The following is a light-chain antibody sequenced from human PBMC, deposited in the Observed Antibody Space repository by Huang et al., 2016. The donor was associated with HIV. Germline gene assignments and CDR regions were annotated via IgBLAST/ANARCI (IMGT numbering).Light chain of an antibody. J-gene: IGKJ4*01. CDR1: QSISSW. CDR2: KAS. CDR3: QQYNSYPLT. V-gene: IGKV1-5*03. Sequence: DIQMTQSPSTLSASVGDRVTITCRASQSISSWLAWYQQKPGKAPKLLIYKASNLESGVPSRRSGSGSGTEFTLTSSSLQPDDFATYYCQQYNSYPLTFGGGTKVQIK.